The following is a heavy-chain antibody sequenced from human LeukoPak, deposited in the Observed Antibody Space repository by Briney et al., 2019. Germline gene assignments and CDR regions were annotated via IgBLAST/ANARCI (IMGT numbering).Heavy chain of an antibody. CDR3: ASDRSGGSCYECWFDP. CDR2: IKQDGSEK. Sequence: GGSLRLSCAASGFTFSSYWMSWVRQAPGKGLEWVANIKQDGSEKYYVDSVKGRFTISRDNAKNSLYLQMNSLRAEDTAGYYCASDRSGGSCYECWFDPWGQGTLVTVSS. J-gene: IGHJ5*02. D-gene: IGHD2-15*01. V-gene: IGHV3-7*01. CDR1: GFTFSSYW.